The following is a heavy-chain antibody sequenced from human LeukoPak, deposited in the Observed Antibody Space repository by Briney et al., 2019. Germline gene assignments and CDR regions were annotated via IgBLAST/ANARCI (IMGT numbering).Heavy chain of an antibody. J-gene: IGHJ4*02. D-gene: IGHD5-24*01. CDR3: ARLRRWLQNFDY. CDR2: IYYSGST. Sequence: PSQTPSLTCTVSGGSISSSSYYWGWIRQPPGKGLEWIGSIYYSGSTYYNPSLKSRVTISVDTSKNQFSLKLSSVTAADTAVYYCARLRRWLQNFDYWGQGTLVTVSS. V-gene: IGHV4-39*01. CDR1: GGSISSSSYY.